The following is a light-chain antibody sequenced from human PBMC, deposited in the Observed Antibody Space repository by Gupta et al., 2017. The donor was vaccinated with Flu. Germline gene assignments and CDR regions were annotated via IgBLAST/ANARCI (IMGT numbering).Light chain of an antibody. CDR3: QQRDSTPQT. Sequence: IQMTLSPPSLSASVGDRVTITCRARQRISSYLNWYQQKPGKAPKLLIYDASRLQSGVPSRFSGSVCGTEFTLTISRLQPEDCASYYCQQRDSTPQTFGRGTTVAIK. CDR2: DAS. J-gene: IGKJ4*01. CDR1: QRISSY. V-gene: IGKV1-39*01.